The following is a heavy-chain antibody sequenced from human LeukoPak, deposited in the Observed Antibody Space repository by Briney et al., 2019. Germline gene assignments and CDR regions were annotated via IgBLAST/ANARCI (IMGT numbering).Heavy chain of an antibody. CDR2: ISSSGSTI. CDR3: ARWGCSSTSCLDP. D-gene: IGHD2-2*01. V-gene: IGHV3-11*01. Sequence: PGGSLRLSCAASGFTFSDYYMSYIRQAPGKGLEWVSYISSSGSTIYYADSVKGRFTISRDNAKNSLYLQMNSLRAEDTAVYYCARWGCSSTSCLDPWGQGTLVTVSS. CDR1: GFTFSDYY. J-gene: IGHJ5*02.